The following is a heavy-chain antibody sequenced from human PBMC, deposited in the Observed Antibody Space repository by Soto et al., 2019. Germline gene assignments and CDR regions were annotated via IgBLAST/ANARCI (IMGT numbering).Heavy chain of an antibody. V-gene: IGHV3-74*01. J-gene: IGHJ4*02. D-gene: IGHD2-21*01. CDR1: GFTFSSHW. CDR2: IESDGSST. Sequence: GGSLRLSCAASGFTFSSHWMHWVRQAPGKGLVWVSRIESDGSSTNYADSVKGRFTVSRDNAKNTLYLRMNSLRAEDTAVYYCARDRADPIGDYHPLFDSWGQGTLVTVSS. CDR3: ARDRADPIGDYHPLFDS.